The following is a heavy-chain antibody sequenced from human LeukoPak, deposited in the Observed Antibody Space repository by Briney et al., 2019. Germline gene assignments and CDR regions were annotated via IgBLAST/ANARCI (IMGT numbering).Heavy chain of an antibody. CDR1: GGSISSYY. J-gene: IGHJ4*02. CDR3: ARGSGYTYGYPFDS. Sequence: SETLSLTCTVSGGSISSYYWSWIRQPAGKGLEGIVRIYTSGSTNYNPSLKSRVTMSVDTSKNQFSMKLSSVTAADTAVYYCARGSGYTYGYPFDSWGQGTLVTVSS. CDR2: IYTSGST. V-gene: IGHV4-4*07. D-gene: IGHD5-18*01.